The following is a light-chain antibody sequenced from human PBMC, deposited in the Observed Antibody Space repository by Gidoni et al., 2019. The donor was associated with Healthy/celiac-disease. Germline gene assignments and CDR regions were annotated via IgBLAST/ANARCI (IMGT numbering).Light chain of an antibody. J-gene: IGKJ1*01. CDR3: QKYNSAPRT. V-gene: IGKV1-27*01. CDR2: AAS. Sequence: DIQITQSPSSLSASVGDRVTITCRASQGISNYLAWYQQKPGKVPKLLIYAASTLQSGVPSRLSGSGSGTDFTLNISSLQPEDVATYYCQKYNSAPRTFGQGTKVEIK. CDR1: QGISNY.